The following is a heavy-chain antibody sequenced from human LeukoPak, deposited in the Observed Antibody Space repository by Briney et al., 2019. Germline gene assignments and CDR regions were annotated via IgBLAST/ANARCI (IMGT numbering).Heavy chain of an antibody. J-gene: IGHJ6*02. D-gene: IGHD2-21*02. Sequence: GASVKVSCKASGYTFTSYVISWVRQAPGQGLEWMGWISAYNGNTNYAQKLQGRVTMTTDTSTSTAYMELRSLRSDDTAVYYCARDDCGGDRYKRYYYYYYGMDVWGQGTTVTVSS. CDR2: ISAYNGNT. V-gene: IGHV1-18*01. CDR1: GYTFTSYV. CDR3: ARDDCGGDRYKRYYYYYYGMDV.